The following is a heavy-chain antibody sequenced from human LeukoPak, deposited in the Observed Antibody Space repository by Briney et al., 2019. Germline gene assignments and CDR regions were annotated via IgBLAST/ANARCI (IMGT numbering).Heavy chain of an antibody. CDR2: IYYSGST. J-gene: IGHJ5*02. CDR3: ARDRGGATRIAAAARGWFDP. D-gene: IGHD6-13*01. V-gene: IGHV4-39*07. CDR1: GGSISSSSYY. Sequence: PSETLSLTCTVSGGSISSSSYYWGWIRQPPGKGLEWIGSIYYSGSTYYNPSLKSRVTISVDTSKNQFSLKLSSVTAADTAVYYCARDRGGATRIAAAARGWFDPWGQGTLVTVSS.